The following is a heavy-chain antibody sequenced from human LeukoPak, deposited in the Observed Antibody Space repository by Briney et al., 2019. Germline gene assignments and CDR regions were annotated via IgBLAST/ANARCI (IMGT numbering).Heavy chain of an antibody. CDR2: INYSGST. CDR3: ARGGGSGWYDDY. V-gene: IGHV4-61*01. D-gene: IGHD6-19*01. Sequence: SETLSLTCTVSGGSVSSGSYYWSWIRQPPGKGLEWIGYINYSGSTNYNPSLKSRVTISVDTSKKRFSLKLSSVTAADTAVYYCARGGGSGWYDDYWGQGTLVTVSS. CDR1: GGSVSSGSYY. J-gene: IGHJ4*02.